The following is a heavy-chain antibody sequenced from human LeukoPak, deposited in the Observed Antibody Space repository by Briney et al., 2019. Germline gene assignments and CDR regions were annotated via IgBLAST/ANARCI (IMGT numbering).Heavy chain of an antibody. Sequence: PGGSLRLSCAASGFTFSSNWMHWVRQAPGKGLVWVSRIKNDGSSATYADSVKGRFTISRDNAKNTLYLQMNSLRAEDTAVYYCARDRGRTNYGDNNWFDSWGQGTLVTVSS. CDR2: IKNDGSSA. CDR1: GFTFSSNW. V-gene: IGHV3-74*01. D-gene: IGHD1-7*01. J-gene: IGHJ5*01. CDR3: ARDRGRTNYGDNNWFDS.